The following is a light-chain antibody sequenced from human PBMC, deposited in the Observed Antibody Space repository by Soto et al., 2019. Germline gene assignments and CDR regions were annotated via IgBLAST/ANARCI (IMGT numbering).Light chain of an antibody. V-gene: IGKV3-15*01. J-gene: IGKJ4*01. CDR2: GAS. CDR1: QSVSNN. Sequence: EIVMTQSTATLSVSPGERATLSCRASQSVSNNLAWYQQKPGQAPRLLIYGASTRATGIPDRFSGSGSGTEFTLTISSLLSEDFAVYYCQQYNYWPPLTFGGGTKVEIK. CDR3: QQYNYWPPLT.